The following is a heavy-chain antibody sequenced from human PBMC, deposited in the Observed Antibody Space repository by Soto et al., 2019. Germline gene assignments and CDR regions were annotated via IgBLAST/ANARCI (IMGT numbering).Heavy chain of an antibody. CDR1: GFTFSSYS. D-gene: IGHD6-13*01. CDR3: ARGRGAAGTDSVQYYGMAV. V-gene: IGHV3-21*01. Sequence: PGGSLRLSCAASGFTFSSYSMNWVRQAPGKGLEWVSSISSSSSYIYYADSVKGRFTISRDNAKNSLYLQMNSLRAEDTAVYYCARGRGAAGTDSVQYYGMAVWGQGT. CDR2: ISSSSSYI. J-gene: IGHJ6*02.